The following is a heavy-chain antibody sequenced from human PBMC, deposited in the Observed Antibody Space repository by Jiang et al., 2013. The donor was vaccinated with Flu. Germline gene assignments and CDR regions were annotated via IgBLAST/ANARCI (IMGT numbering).Heavy chain of an antibody. CDR2: ISHAGDT. J-gene: IGHJ4*02. CDR3: ARAEVGDFDS. V-gene: IGHV4-38-2*01. D-gene: IGHD1-26*01. Sequence: LLKPSETLSLTCGVSGYPINRGYYWGWIRQPPGKGLEWLGSISHAGDTHDNPSLKSRVNISLDTTDNRFSLRLTSVTAADTAIYYCARAEVGDFDSWGQGILVTVSS. CDR1: GYPINRGYY.